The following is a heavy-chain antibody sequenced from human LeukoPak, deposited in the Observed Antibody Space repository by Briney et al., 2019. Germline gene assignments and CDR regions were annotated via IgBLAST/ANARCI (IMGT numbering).Heavy chain of an antibody. V-gene: IGHV4-34*01. Sequence: SETLSLTCAVYGGSFSGYYWSWIRQPPGKGLEWIGEINHSGSTNYNPSLKSRVTISVDTSKNQFSLKLSSVTAADTAVYYCARRISYGSGSYYSRYWYFDLWGRGTLVTVSS. J-gene: IGHJ2*01. CDR3: ARRISYGSGSYYSRYWYFDL. CDR1: GGSFSGYY. CDR2: INHSGST. D-gene: IGHD3-10*01.